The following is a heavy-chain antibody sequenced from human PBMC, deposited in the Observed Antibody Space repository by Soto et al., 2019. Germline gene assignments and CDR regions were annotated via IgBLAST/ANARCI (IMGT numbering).Heavy chain of an antibody. CDR1: GFTFDDYA. J-gene: IGHJ6*02. CDR3: AKDMDPTGDQYYYYGMDV. Sequence: VGSLRLSCAASGFTFDDYAMHWVRQAPGKGLEWVSLISWDGGSTYYADSVKGRFTISRDNSKNSLYLQMNSLRAEDTALYYCAKDMDPTGDQYYYYGMDVCGQRTTVTVSS. V-gene: IGHV3-43D*04. D-gene: IGHD7-27*01. CDR2: ISWDGGST.